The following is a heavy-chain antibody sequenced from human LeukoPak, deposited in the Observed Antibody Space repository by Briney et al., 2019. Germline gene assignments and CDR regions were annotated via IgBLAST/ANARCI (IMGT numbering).Heavy chain of an antibody. V-gene: IGHV4-4*07. D-gene: IGHD6-13*01. J-gene: IGHJ4*02. CDR1: GGSISNNY. CDR2: IYTSGST. CDR3: ARQYSSRPTGFDY. Sequence: PSETLSLTCSVSGGSISNNYWSWIRQPAGKGLEWIGRIYTSGSTNYNPSLKSRVTMSVDTSKNQFSLKLSSVTAADTAVYYCARQYSSRPTGFDYWGQGTLVTVSS.